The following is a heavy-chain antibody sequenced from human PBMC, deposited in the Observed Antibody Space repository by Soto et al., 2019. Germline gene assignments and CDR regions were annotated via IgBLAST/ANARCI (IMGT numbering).Heavy chain of an antibody. J-gene: IGHJ5*02. D-gene: IGHD4-17*01. Sequence: QVQLQESGPGLVKPSQTLSLTCTVSGGSISSGGYYWSWIRQHPGKGLEWIGYIYYSGSTYYNPSLKSRVTISVDTSKNQCSLKLSSVTAADTAVYYCARDHGDHGQRWFDPWGQGTLVTVSS. CDR2: IYYSGST. CDR1: GGSISSGGYY. V-gene: IGHV4-31*03. CDR3: ARDHGDHGQRWFDP.